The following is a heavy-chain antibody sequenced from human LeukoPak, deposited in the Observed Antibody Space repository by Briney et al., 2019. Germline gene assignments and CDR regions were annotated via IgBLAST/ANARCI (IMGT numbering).Heavy chain of an antibody. CDR3: ARGPQWLRWFDP. CDR2: INHSGST. D-gene: IGHD5-12*01. J-gene: IGHJ5*02. CDR1: GYSISSGYY. Sequence: SETLSLTCTVSGYSISSGYYWGWIRQPPGKGLEWIGEINHSGSTNYNPSLKSRVTISVDTSKNQFSLKLSSVTAADTAVYYCARGPQWLRWFDPWGQGTLVTVSS. V-gene: IGHV4-38-2*02.